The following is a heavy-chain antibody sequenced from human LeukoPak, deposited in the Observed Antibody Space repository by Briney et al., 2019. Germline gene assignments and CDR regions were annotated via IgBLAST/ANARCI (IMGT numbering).Heavy chain of an antibody. CDR2: INHSGST. D-gene: IGHD6-13*01. CDR3: ARDISSSWGIDY. J-gene: IGHJ4*02. V-gene: IGHV4-34*01. CDR1: GGSFSGYY. Sequence: SETLSLTCAVYGGSFSGYYWSWIRQPPGKGLEWIGEINHSGSTNYNPSLKSRVTISVDKSKNQFSLKLSSVTAADTAVYYCARDISSSWGIDYWGQGTLVTVSS.